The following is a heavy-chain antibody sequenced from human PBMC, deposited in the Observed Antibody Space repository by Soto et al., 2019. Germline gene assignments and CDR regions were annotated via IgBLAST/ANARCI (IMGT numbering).Heavy chain of an antibody. CDR3: ARGDTMVRDYYYYYYMDV. Sequence: ASVKVSGKASGYTFTSYDSNWVRQATGQGLEWMGWMNPNSGNTGYAQKFQGRVTMTRNTSISTAYMELSSLRSEDTAVYYCARGDTMVRDYYYYYYMDVWGKGTTVTVSS. CDR2: MNPNSGNT. CDR1: GYTFTSYD. V-gene: IGHV1-8*01. J-gene: IGHJ6*03. D-gene: IGHD3-10*01.